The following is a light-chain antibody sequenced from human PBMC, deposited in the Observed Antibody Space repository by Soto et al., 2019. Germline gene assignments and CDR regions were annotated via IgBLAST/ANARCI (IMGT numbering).Light chain of an antibody. Sequence: DIVMTQSPDSLAVSLGERATINCKSSQSVLYTSTNENYVAWYQQKPGQPPKLLMYWTSSRESGVPDRFSGSGSGTDFTLTITNVHAEDVAVYYCQQFYLTPYTFGQGTKLEIK. CDR3: QQFYLTPYT. CDR2: WTS. CDR1: QSVLYTSTNENY. J-gene: IGKJ2*01. V-gene: IGKV4-1*01.